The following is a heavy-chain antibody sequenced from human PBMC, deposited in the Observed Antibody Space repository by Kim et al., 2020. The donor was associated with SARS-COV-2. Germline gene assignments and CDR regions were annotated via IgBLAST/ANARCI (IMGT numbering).Heavy chain of an antibody. CDR2: MNPNSGNT. CDR3: ARVPIGDIAMVIFSFGLVGYYYGMDV. CDR1: GYTFTSYD. D-gene: IGHD5-18*01. J-gene: IGHJ6*02. Sequence: ASVKVSCKASGYTFTSYDINWVRQATGQGLEWMGWMNPNSGNTGYAQKFQGRVTMTRNTSISTAYMELSSLRSEDTAVYYCARVPIGDIAMVIFSFGLVGYYYGMDVWGQGTTVTVSS. V-gene: IGHV1-8*01.